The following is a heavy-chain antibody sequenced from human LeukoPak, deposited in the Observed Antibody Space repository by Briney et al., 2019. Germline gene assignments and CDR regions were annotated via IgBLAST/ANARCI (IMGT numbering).Heavy chain of an antibody. CDR2: IIESGGST. V-gene: IGHV3-11*04. J-gene: IGHJ6*03. Sequence: SGGSLRLSCAASGFSVSDSDMSWIRQAPGKGLEWISYIIESGGSTYYADSVTGRFTISRDNAKNSLYLQMDSLRDEDTAVYYCGSQVETFYMDVWGKGTTVTVSS. CDR3: GSQVETFYMDV. CDR1: GFSVSDSD. D-gene: IGHD5-24*01.